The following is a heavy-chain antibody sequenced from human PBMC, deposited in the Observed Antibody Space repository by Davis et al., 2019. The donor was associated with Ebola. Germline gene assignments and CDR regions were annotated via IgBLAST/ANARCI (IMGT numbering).Heavy chain of an antibody. D-gene: IGHD3-16*02. V-gene: IGHV4-39*01. CDR1: AGSISSSSYY. J-gene: IGHJ5*01. CDR3: ARRVVGGWGSFRYDS. Sequence: MPSETLSLTCPLSAGSISSSSYYWGWIRQPPGKGLEWIGIHYYSGNTYSNPSLKSRVIISVDTSKNQFSLKLNAVTASDTATYYCARRVVGGWGSFRYDSWGQGILVTVSS. CDR2: HYYSGNT.